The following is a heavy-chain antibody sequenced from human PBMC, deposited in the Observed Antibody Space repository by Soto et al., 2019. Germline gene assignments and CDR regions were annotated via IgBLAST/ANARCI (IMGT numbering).Heavy chain of an antibody. CDR1: GYTFTNYA. J-gene: IGHJ5*02. V-gene: IGHV1-69*13. D-gene: IGHD3-22*01. CDR3: ARARYYYDSSGYEFDP. CDR2: IIPIFGTA. Sequence: SVKVSCKASGYTFTNYAMHWVRQAPGQGLEGMGGIIPIFGTANYAQKFQGRVTITADESTSTAYMELRSLRSDDTAVYYCARARYYYDSSGYEFDPWGQGTLVTVSS.